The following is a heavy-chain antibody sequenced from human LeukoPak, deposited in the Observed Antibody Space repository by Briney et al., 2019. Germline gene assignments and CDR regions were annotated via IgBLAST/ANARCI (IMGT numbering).Heavy chain of an antibody. CDR2: IYSGDST. CDR3: ARDGTAMVGLYYYYGMDV. CDR1: GFTVTSNY. D-gene: IGHD5-18*01. Sequence: GGSLRLSCAASGFTVTSNYMTWVRQAPGKGLEWVSVIYSGDSTYYADSVKGRFTIFRDNSENTLYLQMNSLRAEDTALYYCARDGTAMVGLYYYYGMDVWGQGTLVTVSS. J-gene: IGHJ6*02. V-gene: IGHV3-66*01.